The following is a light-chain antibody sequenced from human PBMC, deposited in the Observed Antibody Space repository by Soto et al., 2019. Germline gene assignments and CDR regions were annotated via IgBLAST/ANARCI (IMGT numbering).Light chain of an antibody. CDR2: EVS. J-gene: IGLJ1*01. V-gene: IGLV2-14*01. CDR1: SSDVGAYNY. Sequence: QSALTQPASVSGSPGQSITISCTGTSSDVGAYNYVSWYQHHPGKAPKVIIYEVSNRPSGVSHRFSGSRSGNRASLTISGLQAEDEADYYCCSYTSSRTYVFGTGTKVTVL. CDR3: CSYTSSRTYV.